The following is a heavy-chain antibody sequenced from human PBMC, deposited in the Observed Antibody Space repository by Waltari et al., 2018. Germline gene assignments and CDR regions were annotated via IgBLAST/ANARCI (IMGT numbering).Heavy chain of an antibody. J-gene: IGHJ4*02. Sequence: QVQLQESGPGLVKTSETLSLTCTVSGGSISSHYWSWIRQPPGKGLEWIGYIYYSGSTNYNPSLKSRVTISVDTSKNQFSLKLSSVTAADTAVYYCATLYSSSWQYYFDYWGQGTLVTVSS. V-gene: IGHV4-59*08. D-gene: IGHD6-13*01. CDR3: ATLYSSSWQYYFDY. CDR2: IYYSGST. CDR1: GGSISSHY.